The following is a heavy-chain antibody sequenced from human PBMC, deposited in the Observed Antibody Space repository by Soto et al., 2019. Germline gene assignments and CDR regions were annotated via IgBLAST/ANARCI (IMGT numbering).Heavy chain of an antibody. V-gene: IGHV3-30-3*01. Sequence: QVQLVESGGGVVQPGRSLRLSCAASGFTFSSYAMHWVRQAPGKGLEWVAVISYDGSNKYYADSVKGRFTISRDNSKNTLDLQMSGLRAEDMAVYYCARGCSDDSGGYYCGAFDYWGQGTLVTVSS. CDR2: ISYDGSNK. J-gene: IGHJ4*02. D-gene: IGHD3-22*01. CDR1: GFTFSSYA. CDR3: ARGCSDDSGGYYCGAFDY.